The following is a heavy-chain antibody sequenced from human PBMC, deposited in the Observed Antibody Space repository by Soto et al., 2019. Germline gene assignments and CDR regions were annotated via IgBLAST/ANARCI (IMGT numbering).Heavy chain of an antibody. CDR3: ARGGDYSQFRGMEG. V-gene: IGHV4-30-2*01. CDR2: IYHSGST. D-gene: IGHD2-15*01. J-gene: IGHJ6*04. Sequence: KTSETLSLTCAVSGGSISSGGYSWSWILQPPGKGLEWIGYIYHSGSTYYNPSLKSRVTISVDRSKNQFSLKLSSVNAAATAVYYWARGGDYSQFRGMEGWGKGTTVSV. CDR1: GGSISSGGYS.